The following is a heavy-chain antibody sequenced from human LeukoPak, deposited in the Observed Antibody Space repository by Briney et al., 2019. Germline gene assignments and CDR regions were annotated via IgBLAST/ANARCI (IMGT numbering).Heavy chain of an antibody. V-gene: IGHV4-59*12. CDR1: GDSISSYY. D-gene: IGHD6-19*01. Sequence: SETLSLTCSVSGDSISSYYWSWIRQPPGKGLEWIGYIYYSGSTNYNPSLKGRVTISVDTSKNQFSLKLSSVTAADTAVYYCARDLRTAVAGADAFDIWGQGTMVTVSS. CDR2: IYYSGST. J-gene: IGHJ3*02. CDR3: ARDLRTAVAGADAFDI.